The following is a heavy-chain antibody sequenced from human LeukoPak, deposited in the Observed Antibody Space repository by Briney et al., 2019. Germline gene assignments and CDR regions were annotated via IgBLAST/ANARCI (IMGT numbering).Heavy chain of an antibody. Sequence: PGGSLRLSCAASGFTFSSYAMHWVRQAPGKGLEWVAVISYDGSNKYYADSVKGRFTISRDNSKNTLYLQMNSLRAEDTAVYYCANLAVAGKGYWGQGTLVTVSS. CDR3: ANLAVAGKGY. CDR1: GFTFSSYA. V-gene: IGHV3-30-3*01. J-gene: IGHJ4*02. CDR2: ISYDGSNK. D-gene: IGHD6-19*01.